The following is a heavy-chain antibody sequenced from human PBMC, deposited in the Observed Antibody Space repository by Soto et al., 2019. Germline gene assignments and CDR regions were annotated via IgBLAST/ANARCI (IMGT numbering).Heavy chain of an antibody. V-gene: IGHV3-23*01. J-gene: IGHJ4*02. Sequence: EVQLLESGGGLVQPGGSLRLSCAASGFTFSSYGMTWVRQAPGKGLEWVSFSSATGAGTYYADSVKGRFTISRDNSKNTLYLQMTSLRADATAVYYFAKDLRAGGNYGLYSDFWGQGALVIVSS. D-gene: IGHD1-7*01. CDR2: SSATGAGT. CDR1: GFTFSSYG. CDR3: AKDLRAGGNYGLYSDF.